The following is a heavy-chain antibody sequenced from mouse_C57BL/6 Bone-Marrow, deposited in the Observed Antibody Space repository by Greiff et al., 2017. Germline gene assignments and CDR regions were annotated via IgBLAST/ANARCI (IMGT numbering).Heavy chain of an antibody. V-gene: IGHV1-69*01. CDR3: GRRDYDEFAY. D-gene: IGHD2-4*01. J-gene: IGHJ3*01. CDR2: IDPSDSYT. Sequence: QVQLQQPGAELVMPGASVKLSCKASGYTFTSYWMHWVKQRPGQGLEWIGEIDPSDSYTNYNQKFKGKSTLTVDKSSSTAYMQLSSLTSEDSAVYYCGRRDYDEFAYWGQGTLVTVSA. CDR1: GYTFTSYW.